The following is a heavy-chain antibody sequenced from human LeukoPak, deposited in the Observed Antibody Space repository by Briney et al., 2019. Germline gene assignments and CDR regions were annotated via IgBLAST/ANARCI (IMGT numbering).Heavy chain of an antibody. CDR3: ARLGPFYGSGSYSAFDI. D-gene: IGHD3-10*01. CDR1: GGSISSSSYY. Sequence: SETLSLTCTVSGGSISSSSYYWGWIRQPPGKGLEWIGSIYYSGSTYYNPSLKSRVTISVDTSKNQFSLKLSSVTAADTAVYYCARLGPFYGSGSYSAFDIWGQGTMVTVSS. CDR2: IYYSGST. J-gene: IGHJ3*02. V-gene: IGHV4-39*01.